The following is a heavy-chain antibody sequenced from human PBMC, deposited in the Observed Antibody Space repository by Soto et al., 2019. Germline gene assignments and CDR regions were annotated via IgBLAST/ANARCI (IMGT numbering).Heavy chain of an antibody. CDR2: IYYSGST. D-gene: IGHD2-15*01. J-gene: IGHJ5*02. Sequence: SETLSLTCTVSGGSISSYYWSWIRQPPGKGLEWIGYIYYSGSTNYNPSLKSRVTISVDTSKNQFSLKLSSVTAADTAVYYCARHGDCSGGSCYSLAPWGQGTLVTVSS. CDR3: ARHGDCSGGSCYSLAP. V-gene: IGHV4-59*08. CDR1: GGSISSYY.